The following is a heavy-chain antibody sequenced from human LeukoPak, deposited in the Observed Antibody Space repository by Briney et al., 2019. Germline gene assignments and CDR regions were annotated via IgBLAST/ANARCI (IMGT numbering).Heavy chain of an antibody. CDR2: ISGSGEGI. CDR3: AKDWGY. Sequence: GGSLRLSCAASGFTFGSFPMNWVRQAPGKGLEWVSGISGSGEGIHYADSVEGRFTISRDNSKNTLYLQMNSLRVEDTAVYYCAKDWGYWGQGTLVTVSS. J-gene: IGHJ4*02. V-gene: IGHV3-23*01. CDR1: GFTFGSFP. D-gene: IGHD3-16*01.